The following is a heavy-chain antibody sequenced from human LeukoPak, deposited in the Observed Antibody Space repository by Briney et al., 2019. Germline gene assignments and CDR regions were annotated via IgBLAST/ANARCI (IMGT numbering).Heavy chain of an antibody. D-gene: IGHD6-19*01. CDR1: GGSISSYY. CDR2: IYYSGST. V-gene: IGHV4-59*01. Sequence: SETLSLTCTVSGGSISSYYWSWIRQPPGKGLEWIGYIYYSGSTNYNPSLKSRVTISVDTSKNQCSLKLSSVTAADTAVYYCARACGGWLCYWGQGTLVTVSS. J-gene: IGHJ4*02. CDR3: ARACGGWLCY.